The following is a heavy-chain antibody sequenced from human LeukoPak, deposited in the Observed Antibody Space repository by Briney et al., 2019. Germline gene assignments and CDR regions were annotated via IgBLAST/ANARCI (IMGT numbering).Heavy chain of an antibody. CDR1: GFTFSSYA. D-gene: IGHD6-19*01. J-gene: IGHJ4*02. CDR2: ISGSGGST. V-gene: IGHV3-23*01. Sequence: GGSLRLSCAASGFTFSSYAMSWVRQAPGKGLEWVSAISGSGGSTYYADSVKGRFTISRDNSKNTLYLQMNSLRAEDTAVYYCAKDVTVYSSGWTQDWGQGTPVTVSS. CDR3: AKDVTVYSSGWTQD.